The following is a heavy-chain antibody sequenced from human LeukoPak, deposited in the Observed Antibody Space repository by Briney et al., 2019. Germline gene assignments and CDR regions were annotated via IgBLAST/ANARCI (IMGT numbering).Heavy chain of an antibody. CDR2: IYHSGST. CDR3: ARGDSSGWANWFDP. J-gene: IGHJ5*02. D-gene: IGHD6-19*01. Sequence: SQTLSLTCAVSGGSISSGGYSWSWIRQPPGKGLEWIGYIYHSGSTYYNPSLKSRVTISVDRSKNQFSLKLSSVTAGDTAVYYCARGDSSGWANWFDPWGQGTLVTVSS. CDR1: GGSISSGGYS. V-gene: IGHV4-30-2*01.